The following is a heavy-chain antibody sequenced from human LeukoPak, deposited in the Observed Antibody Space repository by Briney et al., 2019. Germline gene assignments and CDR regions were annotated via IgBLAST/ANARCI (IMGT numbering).Heavy chain of an antibody. Sequence: SETLSLTCTVSGGSISSYYCSWIRQPAGKGLEWIGRIYISGSTNYNPSLTRRVTMSVDTSKNQFSLKLSSVTAADTAVYYCAREGYCSGGSCYPFYYYCGMDVWGQGNTVTVSS. J-gene: IGHJ6*02. V-gene: IGHV4-4*07. CDR1: GGSISSYY. CDR2: IYISGST. D-gene: IGHD2-15*01. CDR3: AREGYCSGGSCYPFYYYCGMDV.